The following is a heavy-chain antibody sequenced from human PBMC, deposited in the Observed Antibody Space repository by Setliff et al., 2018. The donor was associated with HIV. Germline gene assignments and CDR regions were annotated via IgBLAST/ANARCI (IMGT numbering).Heavy chain of an antibody. CDR3: AKMGATWFDP. V-gene: IGHV3-48*03. CDR1: GFTLSNYA. Sequence: PGGSLRLSCAASGFTLSNYAMNWVRQAPGKGLEWLSYISDSGRTIYYAGSVKGRFTISRDNAKNSLYLQMNRLRAEDTAVYYCAKMGATWFDPWGQGTLVTVSS. D-gene: IGHD1-26*01. CDR2: ISDSGRTI. J-gene: IGHJ5*02.